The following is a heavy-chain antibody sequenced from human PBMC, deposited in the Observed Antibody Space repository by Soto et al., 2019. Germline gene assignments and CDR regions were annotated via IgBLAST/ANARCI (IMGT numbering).Heavy chain of an antibody. CDR2: LNDFGRT. Sequence: QVQLQEAGPGLVKSSETLSLTCTVSGASSSSYYWSWLRPPPGKGLEWIGYLNDFGRTNYIPSPKSRVTISFDTSKSQLSRKLTSVIAADTAVYSCARSFCSDALRCTWFDPWGQGTLVTVYS. J-gene: IGHJ5*02. V-gene: IGHV4-59*01. CDR3: ARSFCSDALRCTWFDP. D-gene: IGHD2-15*01. CDR1: GASSSSYY.